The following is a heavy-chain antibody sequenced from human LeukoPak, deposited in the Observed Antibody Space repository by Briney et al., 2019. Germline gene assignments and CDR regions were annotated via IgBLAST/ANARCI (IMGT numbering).Heavy chain of an antibody. D-gene: IGHD4-11*01. CDR2: ISGSGGNT. CDR1: GFTFSTYA. CDR3: ARDRIYTNYYFDS. V-gene: IGHV3-23*01. Sequence: GGSLRLSCAASGFTFSTYAMNWVRQAPGKGLEWVSSISGSGGNTYYADSVKGRFTISRDNAKNSLYLQMNSLRADDTGVYYCARDRIYTNYYFDSWGLGTLVTVSS. J-gene: IGHJ4*02.